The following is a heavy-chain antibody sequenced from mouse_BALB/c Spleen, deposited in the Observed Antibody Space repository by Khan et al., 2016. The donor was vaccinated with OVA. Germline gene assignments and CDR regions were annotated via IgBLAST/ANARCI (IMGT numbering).Heavy chain of an antibody. D-gene: IGHD2-14*01. J-gene: IGHJ4*01. CDR1: GYTFTTAG. CDR3: ARGGAAYYRNDGGAMDY. V-gene: IGHV9-4*02. CDR2: INTHSGVP. Sequence: QIQLVQFGPELKKPGETVRISCKASGYTFTTAGMQWVQKMPGKGLKWIGWINTHSGVPKYAEDFKGRFAFSLETSASTVYLQITNLKNEDTATYFCARGGAAYYRNDGGAMDYWGQGTSVTVSS.